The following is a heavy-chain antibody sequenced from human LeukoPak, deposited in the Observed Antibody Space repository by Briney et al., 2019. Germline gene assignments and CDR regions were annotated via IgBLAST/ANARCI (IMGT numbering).Heavy chain of an antibody. Sequence: PSETLSLTCTVSGGSISSYYWSWIRQPPGKGLEWIGYIYYSGSTNYNPSLKSRVTISVDTSKNQFSLKLSSVTAADTAVYYCARVPSLEWLFAYFDHWGQGTLVTVSS. CDR1: GGSISSYY. J-gene: IGHJ4*02. V-gene: IGHV4-59*01. CDR3: ARVPSLEWLFAYFDH. D-gene: IGHD3-3*01. CDR2: IYYSGST.